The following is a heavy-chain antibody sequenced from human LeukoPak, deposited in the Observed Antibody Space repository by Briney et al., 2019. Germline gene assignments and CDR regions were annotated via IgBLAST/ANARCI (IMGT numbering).Heavy chain of an antibody. V-gene: IGHV4-39*01. CDR1: GGSISSSNYY. Sequence: SETLSLTCTVSGGSISSSNYYWGWIRQPPGRGLEWIGSFYYSGSTYYNPSLRSRVTISVDTSKNQFSLRLSSVTVTDTAVYYCARRLAGTEDYWGQGTLVTVSS. J-gene: IGHJ4*02. D-gene: IGHD6-13*01. CDR3: ARRLAGTEDY. CDR2: FYYSGST.